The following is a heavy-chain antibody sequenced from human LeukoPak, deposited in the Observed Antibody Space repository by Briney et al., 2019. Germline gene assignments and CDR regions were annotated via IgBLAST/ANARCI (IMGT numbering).Heavy chain of an antibody. CDR1: GFTFSNAW. CDR3: TTDRGIAVRPLFDY. J-gene: IGHJ4*02. Sequence: GGSLRLSCAASGFTFSNAWMSWVRQAPGKGLEWVGRVKSKSDGGTIDYGAPVKGRFTISRDDSKNMLYLQMNSLQTEDTAVYYCTTDRGIAVRPLFDYWGPGNPGHRLL. V-gene: IGHV3-15*01. D-gene: IGHD6-19*01. CDR2: VKSKSDGGTI.